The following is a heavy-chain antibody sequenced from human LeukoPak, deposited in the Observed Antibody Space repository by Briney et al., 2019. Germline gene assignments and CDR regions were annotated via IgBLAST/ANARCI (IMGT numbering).Heavy chain of an antibody. CDR3: ARRGGITMVRGVLSAFDI. D-gene: IGHD3-10*01. J-gene: IGHJ3*02. Sequence: PSETLSLTCTVSGGSVTSYYWSWIRQHPGKGLEWIAYIYYNGNTNYNPSLKSRVIISVDTSKNQFSLKLSSVTAADTAVYYCARRGGITMVRGVLSAFDIWGQGTMVTLSS. CDR2: IYYNGNT. CDR1: GGSVTSYY. V-gene: IGHV4-59*08.